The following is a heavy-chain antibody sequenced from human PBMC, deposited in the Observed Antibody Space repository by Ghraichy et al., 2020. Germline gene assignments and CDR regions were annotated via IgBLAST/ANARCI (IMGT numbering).Heavy chain of an antibody. CDR3: ARAVVRGVIIPQYFDY. J-gene: IGHJ4*02. D-gene: IGHD3-10*01. CDR2: IYHSGST. V-gene: IGHV4-30-2*01. CDR1: GGSISSGGYS. Sequence: SETLSLTCAVSGGSISSGGYSWSWIRQPPGKGLEWIGYIYHSGSTYYNPSLKSRVTISVDRSKNQFSLKLSPVTAADTAVYYCARAVVRGVIIPQYFDYWGQGTLVTVSS.